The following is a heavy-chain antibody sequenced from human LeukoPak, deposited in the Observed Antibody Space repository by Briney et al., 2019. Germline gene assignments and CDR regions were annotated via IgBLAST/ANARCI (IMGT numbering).Heavy chain of an antibody. V-gene: IGHV1-18*01. D-gene: IGHD3-10*01. CDR3: ARGARFGESKGAFDI. Sequence: ASVKVSCKASGGTFSSYAISWVRQAPGQGLEWMGWISAYNGNTNYAQKLQGRVTMTTDTSTSTAYMELRSLRSDDTAVYYCARGARFGESKGAFDIWGQGTMVTVSS. J-gene: IGHJ3*02. CDR1: GGTFSSYA. CDR2: ISAYNGNT.